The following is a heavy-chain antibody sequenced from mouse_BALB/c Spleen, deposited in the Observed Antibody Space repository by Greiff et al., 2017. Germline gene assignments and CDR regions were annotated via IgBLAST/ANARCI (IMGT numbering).Heavy chain of an antibody. D-gene: IGHD2-1*01. CDR3: ARGYDNYDYAMDY. Sequence: QVQLQQSGAELVKPGASVKLSCKTSGYTFTSYWIQWVKQRPGQGLGWIGEIFPGTGTTYYNEKFKGKATLTIDTSSSTAYMQLSSLTSEDSAVYFCARGYDNYDYAMDYWGQGTSVTVSS. CDR2: IFPGTGTT. CDR1: GYTFTSYW. J-gene: IGHJ4*01. V-gene: IGHV1S132*01.